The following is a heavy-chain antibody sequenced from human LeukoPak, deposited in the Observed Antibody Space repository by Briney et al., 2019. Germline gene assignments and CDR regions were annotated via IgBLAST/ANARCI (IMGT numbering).Heavy chain of an antibody. V-gene: IGHV1-18*01. D-gene: IGHD3-22*01. CDR3: ASFYDSSGYPTYYFDY. CDR2: ISAYNGNT. Sequence: ASVKVSCKASGYTFTSYGISWVRQATGQGLEWMGWISAYNGNTNYAQKLQGRVTMTTDTSTSTAYMELRSLRSDDTAVYYCASFYDSSGYPTYYFDYWGQGTLVTVSS. J-gene: IGHJ4*02. CDR1: GYTFTSYG.